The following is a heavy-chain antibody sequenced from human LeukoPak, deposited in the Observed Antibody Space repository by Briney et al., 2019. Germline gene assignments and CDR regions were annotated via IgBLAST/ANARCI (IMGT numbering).Heavy chain of an antibody. Sequence: GGSLRLSCAASGFTFSNAWLNWVRQAPGKGLEWVGHIKSKTDGGTTEYTAPAKGRFTISRDESKNLLYLQMNSLKTEDTAVYYCTTGRRGAVFDYWGQGTLVTVSS. CDR1: GFTFSNAW. J-gene: IGHJ4*02. D-gene: IGHD6-19*01. CDR3: TTGRRGAVFDY. CDR2: IKSKTDGGTT. V-gene: IGHV3-15*01.